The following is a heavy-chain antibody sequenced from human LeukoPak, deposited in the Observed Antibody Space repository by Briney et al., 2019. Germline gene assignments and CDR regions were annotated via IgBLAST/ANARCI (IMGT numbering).Heavy chain of an antibody. D-gene: IGHD1-26*01. J-gene: IGHJ3*02. CDR1: GFTFDDYA. V-gene: IGHV3-9*01. Sequence: PGRSLRLSCAASGFTFDDYAMHWVRQAPGKGLEWVSGISWNSGNIDYADSVKGRFTISRDNAKNSLYLQMNSLRPEDTALYYCAKDRGYSGSHDAFDIWGQGTMVTVSS. CDR2: ISWNSGNI. CDR3: AKDRGYSGSHDAFDI.